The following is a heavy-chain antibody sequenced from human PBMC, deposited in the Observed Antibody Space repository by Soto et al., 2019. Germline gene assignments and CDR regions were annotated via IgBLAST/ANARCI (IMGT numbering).Heavy chain of an antibody. CDR1: GGSISTYY. V-gene: IGHV4-59*01. CDR2: ISYSGST. Sequence: LSLTCSVSGGSISTYYWTWIRQPPGKGLEWIGYISYSGSTNYNPSLKSRLTISLNTSKKHFSLKLSSVTAADTAVYYCARGTRATQYYYYFYGMDVWGQGTTVTVSS. J-gene: IGHJ6*02. CDR3: ARGTRATQYYYYFYGMDV.